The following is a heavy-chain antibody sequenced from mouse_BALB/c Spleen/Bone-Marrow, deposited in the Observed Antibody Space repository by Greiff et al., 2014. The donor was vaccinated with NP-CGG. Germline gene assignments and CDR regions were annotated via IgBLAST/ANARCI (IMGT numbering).Heavy chain of an antibody. CDR1: GFDFRRYW. V-gene: IGHV4-1*02. D-gene: IGHD2-3*01. J-gene: IGHJ3*01. CDR3: ARNGYYGWSAN. CDR2: INPDSSTI. Sequence: EVKLQESGGGLVQPGGSLKLSCAASGFDFRRYWMNWVRQAPGKGLEWIGEINPDSSTISYTPSLKDKFFISRDNAKNTLYLQMSKVRSEDTALYYCARNGYYGWSANWGQGTLVTVSA.